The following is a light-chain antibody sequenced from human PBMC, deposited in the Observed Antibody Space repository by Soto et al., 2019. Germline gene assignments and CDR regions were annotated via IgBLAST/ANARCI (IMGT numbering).Light chain of an antibody. V-gene: IGKV1-39*01. Sequence: DIQMTQSPSSLSASVGDRVTITCWASQSIGNYLNWYQQKPGKAPKLLIYASSSLQSGVPSRFSGSGSGTDFTLNVDSLQPEDLATYYCQESYSTSWTFGQGTKVEIK. CDR2: ASS. J-gene: IGKJ1*01. CDR3: QESYSTSWT. CDR1: QSIGNY.